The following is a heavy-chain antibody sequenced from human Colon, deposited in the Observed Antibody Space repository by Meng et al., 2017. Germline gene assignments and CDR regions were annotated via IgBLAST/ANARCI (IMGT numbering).Heavy chain of an antibody. Sequence: QGQLVQSGSELKKPGASVKVSCKASGYTFINYEINWVRQAPGQGLEWMGWINTHTGNPTYGQGFTGRFVLSSDTSVSTANLQISSLKAEDTAVYYCARGGPYPDSSGFHWYFDLWGRGTLVTVSS. D-gene: IGHD3-22*01. V-gene: IGHV7-4-1*02. CDR3: ARGGPYPDSSGFHWYFDL. CDR1: GYTFINYE. J-gene: IGHJ2*01. CDR2: INTHTGNP.